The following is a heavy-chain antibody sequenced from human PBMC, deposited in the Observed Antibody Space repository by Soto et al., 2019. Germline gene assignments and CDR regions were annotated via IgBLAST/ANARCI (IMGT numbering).Heavy chain of an antibody. V-gene: IGHV4-59*02. CDR1: GGSVYDFY. D-gene: IGHD3-3*02. CDR3: ARGHSIYVRFDS. J-gene: IGHJ4*02. Sequence: QVHLQESGPGRVKPSETLSLTCSVSGGSVYDFYWNWLRQTPGKGLEWIGNIYNNGRTNYNPSLTNRVTISIDTSKNQFSLHLSSVTTADTAMYFWARGHSIYVRFDSWGQGTLVSVSS. CDR2: IYNNGRT.